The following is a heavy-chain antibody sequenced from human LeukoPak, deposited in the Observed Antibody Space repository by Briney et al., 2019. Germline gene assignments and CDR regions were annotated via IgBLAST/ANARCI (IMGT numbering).Heavy chain of an antibody. CDR1: GYTFTSYG. D-gene: IGHD6-19*01. CDR2: ISAYNGNT. CDR3: ARNLALYSSGWRTSDDAFDI. V-gene: IGHV1-18*01. Sequence: ASVKVSCKASGYTFTSYGISWVRQAPGQGLEWMGWISAYNGNTNYAQKLQGRVTMTTDTSTSTAYMELRSLRSDDTAVYYCARNLALYSSGWRTSDDAFDIWGQGTMVTVSS. J-gene: IGHJ3*02.